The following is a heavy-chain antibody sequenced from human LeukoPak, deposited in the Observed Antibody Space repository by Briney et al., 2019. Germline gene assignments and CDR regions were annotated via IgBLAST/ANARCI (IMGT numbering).Heavy chain of an antibody. J-gene: IGHJ6*04. Sequence: GEPLQISCKGYAYSFTSYWIGWVRQMPGKILKWMGIIYPGDSDTRYSPSFQGQVTISADKSISTAYLQWSSLKASGTAMYYCARFESSDYYGMDVWGKGTTVTVSS. CDR2: IYPGDSDT. CDR3: ARFESSDYYGMDV. V-gene: IGHV5-51*01. D-gene: IGHD6-19*01. CDR1: AYSFTSYW.